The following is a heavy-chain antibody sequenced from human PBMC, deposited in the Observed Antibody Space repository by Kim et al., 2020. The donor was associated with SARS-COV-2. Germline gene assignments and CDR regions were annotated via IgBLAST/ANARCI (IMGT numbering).Heavy chain of an antibody. V-gene: IGHV1-24*01. CDR3: ATASITMSHYGMDV. Sequence: ASVKVSCKVSGYTLTELSMHWVRQAPGKGLEWMGGFDPEDGETIYAQKFQGRVTMTEDTSTDTAYMELSSLRSEDTAVYYCATASITMSHYGMDVWGQGTTVTVSS. CDR2: FDPEDGET. J-gene: IGHJ6*02. CDR1: GYTLTELS. D-gene: IGHD3-10*02.